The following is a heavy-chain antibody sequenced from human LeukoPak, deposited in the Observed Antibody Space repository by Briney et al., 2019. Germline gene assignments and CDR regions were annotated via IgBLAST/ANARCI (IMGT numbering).Heavy chain of an antibody. D-gene: IGHD1-26*01. V-gene: IGHV1-8*01. CDR2: MNPNSGNT. Sequence: GASVKVPCKASGYTFTSYDINWVRQATGQGLEWMGWMNPNSGNTGYAQKFQGRVTMTRNTSISTAYMELSSLRSEDTAVYYCARGERATSTFDYWGQGTLVTVSS. CDR1: GYTFTSYD. CDR3: ARGERATSTFDY. J-gene: IGHJ4*02.